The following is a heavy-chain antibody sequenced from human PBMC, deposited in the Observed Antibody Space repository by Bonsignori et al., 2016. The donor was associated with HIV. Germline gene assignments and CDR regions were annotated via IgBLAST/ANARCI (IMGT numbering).Heavy chain of an antibody. D-gene: IGHD3-22*01. CDR3: ARDMGPVTMKGENWFDP. Sequence: WIRQPPGKGLEWIGSLYYSGIIHYSPSLKSRVTISLDTSKNEFSLRLTSVTAADTAVYYCARDMGPVTMKGENWFDPWGPGTLVTVSS. CDR2: LYYSGII. J-gene: IGHJ5*02. V-gene: IGHV4-38-2*02.